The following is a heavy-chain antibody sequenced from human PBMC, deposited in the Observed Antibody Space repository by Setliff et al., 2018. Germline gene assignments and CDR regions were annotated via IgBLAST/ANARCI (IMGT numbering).Heavy chain of an antibody. J-gene: IGHJ4*02. CDR1: GGSISSYY. D-gene: IGHD3-22*01. Sequence: SETLSLTCTVSGGSISSYYWSWIRQPPGKGLEWIGYIYTSGSTNYNPSLKSRVTISVDTSKNQFSLKLSSVTAADTAVYYCAREWVDYYDSSGYLHYFDYWGQGTLVTVSS. CDR2: IYTSGST. V-gene: IGHV4-4*08. CDR3: AREWVDYYDSSGYLHYFDY.